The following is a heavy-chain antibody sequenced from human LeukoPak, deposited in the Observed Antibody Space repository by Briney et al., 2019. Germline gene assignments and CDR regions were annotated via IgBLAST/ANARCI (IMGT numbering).Heavy chain of an antibody. Sequence: SQTLSLTCAISGDSFSSNSAAWNWLRQSPSRGLEWLGSTYYRSKWYNDYVESVNSLITIKLTTPTNKFPLTLTSVTPAASAVYYCARDRTSIFDYWGQGTLVTVSS. J-gene: IGHJ4*02. CDR2: TYYRSKWYN. D-gene: IGHD1-1*01. CDR1: GDSFSSNSAA. CDR3: ARDRTSIFDY. V-gene: IGHV6-1*01.